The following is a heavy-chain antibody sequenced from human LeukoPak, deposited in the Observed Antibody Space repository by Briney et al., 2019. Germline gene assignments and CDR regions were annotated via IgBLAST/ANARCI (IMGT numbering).Heavy chain of an antibody. CDR3: ARDVEMATISSPVGAYYYYYMDV. CDR1: GFTFSDYY. Sequence: GGSLRLSCAASGFTFSDYYMSWIRQAPGKGLEWVSYISSSGSTIYYADSVKGRFTISRDNAKNSLYLQMNSLGAEDTAVYYCARDVEMATISSPVGAYYYYYMDVWGKGTTVTISS. D-gene: IGHD5-24*01. V-gene: IGHV3-11*01. CDR2: ISSSGSTI. J-gene: IGHJ6*03.